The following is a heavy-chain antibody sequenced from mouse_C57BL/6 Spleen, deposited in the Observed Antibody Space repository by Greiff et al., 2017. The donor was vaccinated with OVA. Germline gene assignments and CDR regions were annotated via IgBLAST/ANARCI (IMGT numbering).Heavy chain of an antibody. D-gene: IGHD1-1*01. CDR3: ARRDYGSRRGMDY. J-gene: IGHJ4*01. CDR2: ISSGSSTI. Sequence: EVKLVESGGGLVKPGGSLKLSCAASGFTFSDYGMHWVRQAPEKGLEWVAYISSGSSTIYYADTVKGRFTISRDNAKNTLFLQMTSLRSEDTAMYYCARRDYGSRRGMDYWGQGTSVTVSS. CDR1: GFTFSDYG. V-gene: IGHV5-17*01.